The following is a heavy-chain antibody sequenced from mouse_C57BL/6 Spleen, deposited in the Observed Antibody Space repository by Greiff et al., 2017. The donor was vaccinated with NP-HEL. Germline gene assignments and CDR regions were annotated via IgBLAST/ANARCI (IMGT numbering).Heavy chain of an antibody. Sequence: VQLKESGPELVKPGASVKMSCKASGYTFTDYNMHWVKQSHGKSLEWIGYINPNNGGTSYNQKFKGKATLTVNKSSSTAYMELRSLTSEDSAVYYCARSPAFYGSSWYFDVWGTGTTVTVSS. CDR2: INPNNGGT. CDR1: GYTFTDYN. CDR3: ARSPAFYGSSWYFDV. J-gene: IGHJ1*03. D-gene: IGHD1-1*01. V-gene: IGHV1-22*01.